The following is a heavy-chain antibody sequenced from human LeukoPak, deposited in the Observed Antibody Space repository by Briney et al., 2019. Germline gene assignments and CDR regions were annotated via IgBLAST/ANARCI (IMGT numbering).Heavy chain of an antibody. CDR3: AREWFGELLYLDY. CDR1: GFTVSGNY. V-gene: IGHV3-66*01. D-gene: IGHD3-10*01. J-gene: IGHJ4*02. CDR2: IYSGGST. Sequence: GGSLRLSRAVSGFTVSGNYMSWVRQAPGKGLEWVSVIYSGGSTYYADSVKGRFTISRDNSKNTLYLQMNSLRAEDTAVYYCAREWFGELLYLDYWGQGTLVTVSS.